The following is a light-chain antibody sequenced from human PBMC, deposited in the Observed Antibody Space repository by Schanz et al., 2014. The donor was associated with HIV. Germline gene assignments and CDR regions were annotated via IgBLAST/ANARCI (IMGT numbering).Light chain of an antibody. V-gene: IGLV2-14*03. CDR1: SSDVGGYNY. J-gene: IGLJ2*01. Sequence: QSALTQPASVSGSPGQSITISCTGTSSDVGGYNYVSWYQQHPGKAPKLIIYDVNNRPSGVSNRFSGSKSGNTASLTISGLQAEDEADYYCSSHAGRSSFVVFGGGTKLTVL. CDR2: DVN. CDR3: SSHAGRSSFVV.